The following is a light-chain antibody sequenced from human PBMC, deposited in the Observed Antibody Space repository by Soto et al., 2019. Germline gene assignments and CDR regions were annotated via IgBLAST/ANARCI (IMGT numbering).Light chain of an antibody. CDR1: QSISNW. CDR2: KAS. CDR3: QQYNSDSALT. Sequence: DIQMTQSPSTLSASVGDRVTITCRASQSISNWLAWYQQKPGKAPKLLIYKASSLESGVPSRFSGSGSGTEVTLTISRLQPDDFATYYCQQYNSDSALTFGGGTKVQIK. V-gene: IGKV1-5*03. J-gene: IGKJ4*01.